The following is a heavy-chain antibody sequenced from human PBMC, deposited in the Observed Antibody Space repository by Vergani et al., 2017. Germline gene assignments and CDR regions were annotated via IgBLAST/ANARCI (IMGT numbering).Heavy chain of an antibody. V-gene: IGHV4-38-2*01. CDR2: IYHSGST. J-gene: IGHJ6*02. D-gene: IGHD2-21*02. Sequence: QVQLQESGPGLVKPSETLSLTCAVSGYSISSTYYWGWIRQPPGKGLEWIGSIYHSGSTYNNPSLKSRVTISVDTSKNQFSLKLSFVTAADTAVYYCARHRGDNDRGGMDVWGQGTTVTVSS. CDR1: GYSISSTYY. CDR3: ARHRGDNDRGGMDV.